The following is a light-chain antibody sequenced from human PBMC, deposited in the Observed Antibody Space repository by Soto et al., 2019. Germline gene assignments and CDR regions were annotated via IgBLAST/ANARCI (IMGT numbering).Light chain of an antibody. CDR1: QGISHY. J-gene: IGKJ3*01. Sequence: DIPLTQSPSSLSASLGDRVTITCRASQGISHYLAWFQQKPGNAPTSLIYAASSLQSGVPSKVSGSGSGTDFTLSIRRLQAEEFATYYRQHYKSYPLTFGPGTKVQIK. V-gene: IGKV1-16*02. CDR3: QHYKSYPLT. CDR2: AAS.